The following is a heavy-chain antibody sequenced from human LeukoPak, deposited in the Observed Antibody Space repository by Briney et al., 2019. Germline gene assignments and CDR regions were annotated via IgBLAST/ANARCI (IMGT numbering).Heavy chain of an antibody. Sequence: SETLSLTCTVSGGSISSSSYYWGWIRQPPGKGLEWIGSIYYGGSTYYNPSLKSRVTISVDTSKNQFSLKLSSVTAADTAVYYCARGAWDDYSNLYNWFDPWGQGTLVTVSS. V-gene: IGHV4-39*01. D-gene: IGHD4-11*01. CDR2: IYYGGST. CDR3: ARGAWDDYSNLYNWFDP. J-gene: IGHJ5*02. CDR1: GGSISSSSYY.